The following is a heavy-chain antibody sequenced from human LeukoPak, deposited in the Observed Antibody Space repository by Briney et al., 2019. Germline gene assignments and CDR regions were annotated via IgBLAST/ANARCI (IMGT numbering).Heavy chain of an antibody. CDR3: ARALLYYDSSGYYAY. CDR1: GYTFNSYE. D-gene: IGHD3-22*01. CDR2: MNPDSGDT. J-gene: IGHJ4*02. V-gene: IGHV1-8*03. Sequence: ASVKVSCKASGYTFNSYEINWVRQASGQSLEWMGWMNPDSGDTGYAQKFQGRVTITTDESTSTAYMELSSLRSEDTAVYYCARALLYYDSSGYYAYWGQGTLVTVSS.